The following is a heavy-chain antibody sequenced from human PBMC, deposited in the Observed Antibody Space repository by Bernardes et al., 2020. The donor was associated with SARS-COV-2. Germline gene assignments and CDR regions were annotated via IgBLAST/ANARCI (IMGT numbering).Heavy chain of an antibody. Sequence: ASVKVSCKASGYSFTNYGISWVRQAPGQGLEWMGWISAYNGNTNYAQKPQGRVTLTTDSSTNTAYMELRSLTSDDTGVYYCARGFGSHLHWFDPWGPGTLVTVSS. CDR1: GYSFTNYG. D-gene: IGHD3-16*01. CDR2: ISAYNGNT. J-gene: IGHJ5*02. CDR3: ARGFGSHLHWFDP. V-gene: IGHV1-18*04.